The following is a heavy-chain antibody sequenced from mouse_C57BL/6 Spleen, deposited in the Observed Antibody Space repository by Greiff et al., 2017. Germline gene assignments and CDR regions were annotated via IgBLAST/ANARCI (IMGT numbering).Heavy chain of an antibody. CDR1: GFSFNTYA. Sequence: EVHLVESGGGLVQPKGSLKLSCAASGFSFNTYAMNWVRQAPGKGLEWVARIRSKSNNYATYYADSVKDRFTISRDDSESMLYLQMNNLKTEDTAMYYCVRQGSSGYVWFAYWGQGTLVTVSA. J-gene: IGHJ3*01. D-gene: IGHD3-2*02. V-gene: IGHV10-1*01. CDR3: VRQGSSGYVWFAY. CDR2: IRSKSNNYAT.